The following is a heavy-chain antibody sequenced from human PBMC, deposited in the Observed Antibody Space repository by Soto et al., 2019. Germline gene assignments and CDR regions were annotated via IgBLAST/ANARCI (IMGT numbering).Heavy chain of an antibody. V-gene: IGHV2-5*02. Sequence: QITLKESGPTLVKPTQTLTLTCTFSGFSLSTGGVGVGWISQPPGKTLERLALIYWDADKRYSPSLKSRLTVNEDTSKNQVVLTRSKMDPVDTATYYCAHSRCGGDCLRSYSSSYYYGMDVWGQGTTVTVSS. CDR1: GFSLSTGGVG. CDR2: IYWDADK. J-gene: IGHJ6*02. CDR3: AHSRCGGDCLRSYSSSYYYGMDV. D-gene: IGHD2-21*02.